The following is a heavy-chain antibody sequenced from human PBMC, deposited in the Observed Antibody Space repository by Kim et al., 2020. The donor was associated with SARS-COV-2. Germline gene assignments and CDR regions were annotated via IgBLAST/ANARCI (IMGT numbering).Heavy chain of an antibody. D-gene: IGHD3-10*01. CDR1: GFTFSNAW. J-gene: IGHJ6*02. CDR3: TTDGRPNGAYYYGSGPYYYGMDV. CDR2: IKSKTDGGTT. V-gene: IGHV3-15*01. Sequence: GGSLRLSCAASGFTFSNAWMSWVRQAPGKGLEWVGRIKSKTDGGTTDYAAPVKGRFTISRDDSKNTLYLQMNSLKTEDTAVYYCTTDGRPNGAYYYGSGPYYYGMDVWGQGSTVTVSS.